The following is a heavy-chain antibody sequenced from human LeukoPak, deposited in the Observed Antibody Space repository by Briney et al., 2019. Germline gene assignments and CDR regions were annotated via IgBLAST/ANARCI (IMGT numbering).Heavy chain of an antibody. D-gene: IGHD2/OR15-2a*01. J-gene: IGHJ4*02. CDR2: IKEDGSVK. CDR1: GFTFSNYW. Sequence: GGSLRLSCAASGFTFSNYWMHWVRQAPGKGLEWVANIKEDGSVKYYVVSVKGRFSISRDNAKKSVYLEMNSLTVEDTAVYFCARAMSTWGQGTRVTVSS. V-gene: IGHV3-7*01. CDR3: ARAMST.